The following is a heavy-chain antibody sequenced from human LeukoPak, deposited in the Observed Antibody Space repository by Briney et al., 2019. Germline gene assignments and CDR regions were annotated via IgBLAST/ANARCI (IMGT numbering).Heavy chain of an antibody. D-gene: IGHD6-19*01. J-gene: IGHJ4*02. Sequence: TGGSLRLSCAASGFTFSIYAMSWVRQAPGKGLEGVSTISSSGASTWYADSVKGRFTISRDNSKNTLYLQMNSLRAEDTAVYYCAKVPNSGWIFDYWGQGTLVTVSS. CDR1: GFTFSIYA. CDR3: AKVPNSGWIFDY. V-gene: IGHV3-23*01. CDR2: ISSSGAST.